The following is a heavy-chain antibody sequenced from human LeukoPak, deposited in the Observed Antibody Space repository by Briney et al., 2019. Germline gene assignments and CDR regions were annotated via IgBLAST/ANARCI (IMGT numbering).Heavy chain of an antibody. V-gene: IGHV4-39*01. Sequence: PSETLSLTCTVSGGSISSSSYYWGWIRQPPGKGLEWIGSIYYSGSTYYNPSLKSRVTISVDTSKNQFSLTLSSVTAADTAVYYCARLGSDYYDSSGYYSDYWGQGTLVTVSS. CDR1: GGSISSSSYY. CDR2: IYYSGST. CDR3: ARLGSDYYDSSGYYSDY. D-gene: IGHD3-22*01. J-gene: IGHJ4*02.